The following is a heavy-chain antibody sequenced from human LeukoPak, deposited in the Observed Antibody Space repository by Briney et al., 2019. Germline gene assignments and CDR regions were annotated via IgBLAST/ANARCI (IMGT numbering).Heavy chain of an antibody. J-gene: IGHJ5*02. D-gene: IGHD3-3*01. CDR2: IYWNDDK. V-gene: IGHV2-5*01. CDR1: GFSLSTSGVG. CDR3: AHRLPTIFGGNWFDP. Sequence: SGPTLVKPTQTLTLTCTFSGFSLSTSGVGVGWIRQPPGKALEWLALIYWNDDKRYSPSLKSRLTITKDTSKNQVVLTMTNMDPVDTATYYCAHRLPTIFGGNWFDPWGQGTLVTVSS.